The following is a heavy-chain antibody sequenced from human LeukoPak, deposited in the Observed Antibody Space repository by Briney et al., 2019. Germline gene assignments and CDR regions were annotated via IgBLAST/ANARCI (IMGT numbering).Heavy chain of an antibody. Sequence: SETLSLTCTVSGGSISSSSYYWGWIRQPPGKGLEWIGSIYYSGSTYYNPSLKSRVTISVDTSKNQFFLKLSSVTAADTAVYYCAILTSSAMLYYYDSSGYYDAFDIWGRGTMVTVSS. CDR1: GGSISSSSYY. J-gene: IGHJ3*02. D-gene: IGHD3-22*01. V-gene: IGHV4-39*01. CDR3: AILTSSAMLYYYDSSGYYDAFDI. CDR2: IYYSGST.